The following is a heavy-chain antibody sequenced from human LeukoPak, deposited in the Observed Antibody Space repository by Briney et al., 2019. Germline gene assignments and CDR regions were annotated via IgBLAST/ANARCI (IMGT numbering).Heavy chain of an antibody. Sequence: HPGRSLRLSCAASGFTFSSYGMHWVRQAPGKGLEWVAVISYDGSNKYYADPVKGRFTISRDNSKNTLYLQMNSLRAEDTAVYYCAKVRLPYYYDSSGYDYWGQGTLVTVSS. D-gene: IGHD3-22*01. J-gene: IGHJ4*02. CDR3: AKVRLPYYYDSSGYDY. CDR1: GFTFSSYG. CDR2: ISYDGSNK. V-gene: IGHV3-30*18.